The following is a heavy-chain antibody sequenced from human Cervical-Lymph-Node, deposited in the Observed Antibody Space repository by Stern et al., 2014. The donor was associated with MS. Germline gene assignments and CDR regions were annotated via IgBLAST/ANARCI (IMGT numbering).Heavy chain of an antibody. CDR1: GGTFSSSYA. CDR3: ARGVVSNRAAATLHNLFDP. CDR2: IIPILGLA. Sequence: QVQLVQSGAEVKKPGSSMNVSCKTSGGTFSSSYAITWMRQAPGQWLEWMGRIIPILGLANYAQKFQGRVTITADTSTSTTYMELSSLTSEDTAVYYCARGVVSNRAAATLHNLFDPWGQGTLVTVSS. V-gene: IGHV1-69*09. J-gene: IGHJ5*02. D-gene: IGHD2-15*01.